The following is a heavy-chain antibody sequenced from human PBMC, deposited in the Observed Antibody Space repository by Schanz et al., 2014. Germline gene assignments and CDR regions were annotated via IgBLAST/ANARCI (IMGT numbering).Heavy chain of an antibody. Sequence: VQLVESGGGVVQPGRSLRLSCAASGFTFSTYAMTWVRQAPGKGLEWVSSISAGGTNTYYADSVKGRFTLSRDNSKNTLYLQMNSLIVEDTAVYYCAKEGTVVSGSPRDYWGRETLVTVSS. J-gene: IGHJ4*02. D-gene: IGHD3-10*01. CDR3: AKEGTVVSGSPRDY. V-gene: IGHV3-23*04. CDR2: ISAGGTNT. CDR1: GFTFSTYA.